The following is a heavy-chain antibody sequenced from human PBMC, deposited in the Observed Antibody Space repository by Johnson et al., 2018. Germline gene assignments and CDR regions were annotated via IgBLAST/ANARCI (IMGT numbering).Heavy chain of an antibody. CDR3: ARVTHEDDAFDI. CDR1: GFTFSSYW. CDR2: INQDGSEK. D-gene: IGHD2-15*01. V-gene: IGHV3-7*01. J-gene: IGHJ3*02. Sequence: VQLVQSGGGLVQAGGSLRLSCAASGFTFSSYWMIWGRQAPGKGLAWVANINQDGSEKYCVDSVKGRFSISRDNAKNSLYLQMGSLRAEDTAVYYCARVTHEDDAFDIWGQGTLVTVSS.